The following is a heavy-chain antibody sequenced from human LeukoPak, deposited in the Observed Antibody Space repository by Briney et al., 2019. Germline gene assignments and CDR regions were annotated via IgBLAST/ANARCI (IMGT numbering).Heavy chain of an antibody. Sequence: SETLSLTCTVSGGSISSRSYYWGRIRQPPGKGLEWIGSIYHSGSTYYNPSLKSRVTISVDTSKNQFSLKLSSVTAADTAVYYCARVVVPAARGYFDYWGQGTLVTVSS. J-gene: IGHJ4*02. CDR1: GGSISSRSYY. CDR3: ARVVVPAARGYFDY. CDR2: IYHSGST. D-gene: IGHD2-2*01. V-gene: IGHV4-39*07.